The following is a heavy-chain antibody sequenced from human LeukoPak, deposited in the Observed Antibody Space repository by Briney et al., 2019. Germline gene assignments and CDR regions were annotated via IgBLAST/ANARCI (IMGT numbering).Heavy chain of an antibody. D-gene: IGHD3-22*01. CDR3: ARQVYYYDSSGYPYFDY. CDR1: GYTFTSYY. V-gene: IGHV1-46*01. Sequence: GASVKVSCKASGYTFTSYYMHWVRQAPGQGLEWMGIINPSGGCTSYAQKFQGRVTMTRDTSTSTVYMELSSLRSEDTAVYYCARQVYYYDSSGYPYFDYWGQGTLVTVSS. CDR2: INPSGGCT. J-gene: IGHJ4*02.